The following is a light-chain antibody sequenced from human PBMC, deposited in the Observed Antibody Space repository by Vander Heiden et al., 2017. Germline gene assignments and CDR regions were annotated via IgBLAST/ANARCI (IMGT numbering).Light chain of an antibody. CDR3: AVWDDSLSVWV. J-gene: IGLJ3*02. V-gene: IGLV1-44*01. CDR1: SSNIGSNT. Sequence: QSVLTQPPSASGTPGQRVTISCSGSSSNIGSNTVNWYQRLPGTAPKLLIYSDDQRPSGVPDRFSGSKSGTSASLAISGLQSEDETDYYCAVWDDSLSVWVFGGGTKLTVL. CDR2: SDD.